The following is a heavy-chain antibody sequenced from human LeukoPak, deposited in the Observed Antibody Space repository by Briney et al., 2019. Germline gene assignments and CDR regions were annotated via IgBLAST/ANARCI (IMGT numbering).Heavy chain of an antibody. CDR1: GFTFSSYA. CDR2: ISGSDGST. J-gene: IGHJ4*02. D-gene: IGHD2/OR15-2a*01. V-gene: IGHV3-23*01. CDR3: AEDSAKKYDDY. Sequence: GGSLRLSCAASGFTFSSYAMSWVCQAPGKGLEWVSGISGSDGSTNYADSVKGRFTISRENSKNTLYLQMNSLRAEDTAVYYCAEDSAKKYDDYWGQGTLVTVSS.